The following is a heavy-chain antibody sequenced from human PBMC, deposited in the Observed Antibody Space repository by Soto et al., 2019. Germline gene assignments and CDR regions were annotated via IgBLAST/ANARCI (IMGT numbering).Heavy chain of an antibody. J-gene: IGHJ4*02. CDR2: MFSSGSP. D-gene: IGHD2-2*01. V-gene: IGHV4-61*01. Sequence: QVQLQESGPGLVKPSETLSLKCSVSGGSVKSGSHYWTWIRQPPGKGLEWVGFMFSSGSPNYNPSLKSRVTMSVNTSKNQFTLKLSSVTAADTAIYYCARSGVVVPAAYFDYWGQGTLVTVSS. CDR3: ARSGVVVPAAYFDY. CDR1: GGSVKSGSHY.